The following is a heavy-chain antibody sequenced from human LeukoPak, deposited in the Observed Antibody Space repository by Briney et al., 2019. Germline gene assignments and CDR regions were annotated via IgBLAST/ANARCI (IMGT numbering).Heavy chain of an antibody. CDR3: ARVPAAGRELFDS. V-gene: IGHV3-66*01. J-gene: IGHJ4*02. D-gene: IGHD6-13*01. Sequence: GGSLRLSCAASGFTVSSNYMSWVRQAPGKGLEWVPLIYSGGSTFYADSVKVRFTISRDNSKNTLFLQMNSLRAEDTAVYYCARVPAAGRELFDSWGQGTLVTVSS. CDR1: GFTVSSNY. CDR2: IYSGGST.